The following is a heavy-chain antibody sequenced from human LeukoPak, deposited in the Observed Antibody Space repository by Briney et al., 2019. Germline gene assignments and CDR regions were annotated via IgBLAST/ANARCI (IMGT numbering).Heavy chain of an antibody. Sequence: SETLSLTCTVSGDSISNYYWSWLRQPPGQGLEWIGYINYSGGTNYNPSLKSRHAISVDTSKNQFSLGLSSVTAGDTALYYCARERSTCSRRVIDCWGQGTQVTDSS. V-gene: IGHV4-59*01. D-gene: IGHD2-15*01. J-gene: IGHJ4*02. CDR3: ARERSTCSRRVIDC. CDR1: GDSISNYY. CDR2: INYSGGT.